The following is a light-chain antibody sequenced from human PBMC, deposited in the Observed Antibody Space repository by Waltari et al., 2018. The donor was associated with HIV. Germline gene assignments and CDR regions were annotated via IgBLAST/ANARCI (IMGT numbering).Light chain of an antibody. J-gene: IGLJ2*01. Sequence: QSALTQPASVSGSPGQSITISCTGTSSDVGGYNYVSWYQQHPDKAPKLMIYDVSNRPSGVSNRFSGSKSGNTASLTISGLQTEDEADYYCSSYTTSTYVVFGGGTKLTVL. CDR3: SSYTTSTYVV. CDR1: SSDVGGYNY. V-gene: IGLV2-14*03. CDR2: DVS.